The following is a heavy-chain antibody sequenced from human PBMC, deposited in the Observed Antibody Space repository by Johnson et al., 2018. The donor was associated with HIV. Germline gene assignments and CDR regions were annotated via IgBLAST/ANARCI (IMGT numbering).Heavy chain of an antibody. D-gene: IGHD6-6*01. V-gene: IGHV3-30*18. Sequence: VQLVESGGGVVQPGRSLRLSCAASGFTFSSYGMLWVRQAPGKGLEWVAVISYDGNNKYYADSVKGRFTISRDNSKNTLYLQMNSLRAEDTALYYCAKGGIATRFFDIWGQGTMVTVSS. CDR3: AKGGIATRFFDI. J-gene: IGHJ3*02. CDR2: ISYDGNNK. CDR1: GFTFSSYG.